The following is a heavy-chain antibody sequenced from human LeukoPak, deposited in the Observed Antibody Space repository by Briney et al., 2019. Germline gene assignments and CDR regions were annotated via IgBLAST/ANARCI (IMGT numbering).Heavy chain of an antibody. CDR1: GGAFSSYA. J-gene: IGHJ3*02. D-gene: IGHD2-2*01. Sequence: ASVKVSCKASGGAFSSYAISWVRQAPGQGLEWMGWINTNTGNPTYAQGFTGRFVFSLDTSVSTAYLQISSLKAEDTAVYYCASQGDSTTPRVAFDIWGQGTMVTVSS. CDR2: INTNTGNP. CDR3: ASQGDSTTPRVAFDI. V-gene: IGHV7-4-1*02.